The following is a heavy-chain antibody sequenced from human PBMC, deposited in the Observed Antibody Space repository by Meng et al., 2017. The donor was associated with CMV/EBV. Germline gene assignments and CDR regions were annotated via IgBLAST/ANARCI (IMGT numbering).Heavy chain of an antibody. D-gene: IGHD1-26*01. V-gene: IGHV4-34*01. CDR1: GGSFSGYY. J-gene: IGHJ4*02. Sequence: QVRLQQWGGGLLKPSETLSLTCAVYGGSFSGYYWSWIRQPPGKGLEWIGEINHSGSTNYNPSLKSRVTISVDTSKNQFSLKLSSVTAADTAVYYCARGGGGEWELLHYFDYWGQGTLVTVSS. CDR2: INHSGST. CDR3: ARGGGGEWELLHYFDY.